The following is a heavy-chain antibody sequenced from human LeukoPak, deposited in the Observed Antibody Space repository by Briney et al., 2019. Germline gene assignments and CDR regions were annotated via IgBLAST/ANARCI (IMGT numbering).Heavy chain of an antibody. D-gene: IGHD3-10*01. CDR3: AKGSGFGELGYYYYYMDV. V-gene: IGHV3-23*01. J-gene: IGHJ6*03. CDR2: ISGSGGYT. CDR1: GFTFSSYA. Sequence: PGGSLRLSCAASGFTFSSYAMTWVRQAPGKGLEWVSTISGSGGYTYYADSVKGRFTISRDNSKNTLYLQMNSLSAEDTAVYYCAKGSGFGELGYYYYYMDVWGKGTTVTVSS.